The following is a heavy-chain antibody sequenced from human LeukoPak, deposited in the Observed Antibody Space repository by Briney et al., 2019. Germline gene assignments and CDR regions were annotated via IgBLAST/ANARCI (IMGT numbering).Heavy chain of an antibody. V-gene: IGHV4-59*08. CDR3: AGSSSGPDY. J-gene: IGHJ4*02. D-gene: IGHD3-22*01. CDR1: GGSISSYY. CDR2: IYYSGST. Sequence: SETLSLTCTVSGGSISSYYWSWIRQPPGKGLEWIGYIYYSGSTNYNPSLKSRVTISVDTSKNQFSLKLSSVTAADTAVYYCAGSSSGPDYWGQGTLVTVS.